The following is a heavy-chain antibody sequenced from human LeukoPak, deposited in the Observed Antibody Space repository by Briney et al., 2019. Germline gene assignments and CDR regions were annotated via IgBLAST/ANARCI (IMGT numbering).Heavy chain of an antibody. Sequence: PGGSLRLSCAASGFTFSSYGMHWVRQAPGKGLEYVSTISSNGDVTYYTNSVEGRFTISRDNSKNTLYLQMGSLRAEDMAVYYRAREGSSSWYRFLDYWGQGTLVTVSS. J-gene: IGHJ4*02. D-gene: IGHD6-13*01. CDR3: AREGSSSWYRFLDY. V-gene: IGHV3-64*01. CDR1: GFTFSSYG. CDR2: ISSNGDVT.